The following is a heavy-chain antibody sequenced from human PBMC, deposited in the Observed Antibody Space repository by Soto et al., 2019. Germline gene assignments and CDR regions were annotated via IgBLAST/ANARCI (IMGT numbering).Heavy chain of an antibody. J-gene: IGHJ4*02. CDR1: GFTFSSYG. CDR3: AKDGGFIAYCGGDCYTTIGPFDY. V-gene: IGHV3-30*18. Sequence: GGSLRLSCAASGFTFSSYGMHWVRQAPGKGLEWVAVISYDGSNKYYADSVKGRFTISRDNSKNTLYLQMNSLRAEDTAVYYCAKDGGFIAYCGGDCYTTIGPFDYWGQGTLVTAPQ. CDR2: ISYDGSNK. D-gene: IGHD2-21*02.